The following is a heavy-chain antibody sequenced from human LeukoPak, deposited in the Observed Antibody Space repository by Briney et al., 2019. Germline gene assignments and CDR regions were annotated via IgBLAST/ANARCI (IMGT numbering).Heavy chain of an antibody. D-gene: IGHD6-13*01. V-gene: IGHV3-30*02. CDR2: IRYDGNNK. J-gene: IGHJ4*02. Sequence: KTGGSLRLSCAASGFTFSSYGMHWVRQAPGKGLEWVAFIRYDGNNKYYADSVKGRFTISRDNSKNTLYLQMNSLRTEDTAVYYCAVGGGYSSSWYTPFDYWGQGTLVTVSS. CDR3: AVGGGYSSSWYTPFDY. CDR1: GFTFSSYG.